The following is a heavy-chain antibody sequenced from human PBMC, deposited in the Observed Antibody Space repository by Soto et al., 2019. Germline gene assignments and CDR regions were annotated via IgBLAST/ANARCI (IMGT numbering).Heavy chain of an antibody. Sequence: PSETLSLTCTVSGGSISSGGYYWSWIRQHPGKGLEWIGYIYYSGSTYYNPSLKSRVTISVDTSKNQFSLKLSSVTAADTAVYYCARVTIVGATNTGPTDPDFDYWGQGTLVTVSS. V-gene: IGHV4-31*03. CDR1: GGSISSGGYY. J-gene: IGHJ4*02. CDR3: ARVTIVGATNTGPTDPDFDY. CDR2: IYYSGST. D-gene: IGHD1-26*01.